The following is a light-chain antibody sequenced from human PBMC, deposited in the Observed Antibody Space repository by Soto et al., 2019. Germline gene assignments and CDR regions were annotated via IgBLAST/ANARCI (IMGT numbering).Light chain of an antibody. Sequence: EIVMTQSPATLSVSPGERATLSCRASQSVSNNLAWYQQKPGQAPRLLIYGASTRATGIPARFSGSGSGTEFTLTLSSLQSEDFAVYYCQQYENWPPMYTFGQGTKLAIK. CDR2: GAS. CDR1: QSVSNN. V-gene: IGKV3-15*01. CDR3: QQYENWPPMYT. J-gene: IGKJ2*01.